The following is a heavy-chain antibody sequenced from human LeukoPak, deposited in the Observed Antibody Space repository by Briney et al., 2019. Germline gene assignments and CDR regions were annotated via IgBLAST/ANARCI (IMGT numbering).Heavy chain of an antibody. V-gene: IGHV3-30-3*01. CDR2: ISYDGSNK. J-gene: IGHJ4*02. CDR3: ARGGPTGHGYNYGGYFDY. D-gene: IGHD5-24*01. CDR1: GFTFSSYA. Sequence: GRSLRLSCAASGFTFSSYAMHWVRQAPGKGLEWVAVISYDGSNKYYADSVKGRFTISRDNSKNTLYLQMNSLRAEDTAVYYCARGGPTGHGYNYGGYFDYWGQGTLVTVSP.